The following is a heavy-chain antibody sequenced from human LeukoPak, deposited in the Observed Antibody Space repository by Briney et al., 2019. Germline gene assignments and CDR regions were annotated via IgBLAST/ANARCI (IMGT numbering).Heavy chain of an antibody. D-gene: IGHD2-2*01. V-gene: IGHV1-69*01. J-gene: IGHJ5*02. CDR1: GGTFSSYA. CDR2: IITIFGTA. CDR3: ARGTRREYCSSTSCYSRNWFDP. Sequence: ASVKVSCKASGGTFSSYAINWVRQAPGQGLEWMGGIITIFGTANYAQKFQGRVTITADESTSTAYMDLSSLRSEDTAMYYCARGTRREYCSSTSCYSRNWFDPWGQGTLVTVSS.